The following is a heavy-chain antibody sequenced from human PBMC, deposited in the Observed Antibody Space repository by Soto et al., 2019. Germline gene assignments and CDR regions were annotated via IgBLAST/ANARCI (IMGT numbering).Heavy chain of an antibody. CDR1: GGTFSSYA. CDR2: IIPIFGTA. CDR3: ARDLYCSGGSCYGQHRHYYYGMDV. V-gene: IGHV1-69*13. D-gene: IGHD2-15*01. J-gene: IGHJ6*02. Sequence: SVKVSCKASGGTFSSYAISWVRQAPGQGLEWMGGIIPIFGTANYAQKFQGRVTITADESTSTAYMELSSLRSEDTAVYYCARDLYCSGGSCYGQHRHYYYGMDVWGQGTTVTVSS.